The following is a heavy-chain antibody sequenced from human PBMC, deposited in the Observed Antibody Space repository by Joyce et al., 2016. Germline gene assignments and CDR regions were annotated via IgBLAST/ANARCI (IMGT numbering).Heavy chain of an antibody. V-gene: IGHV3-11*06. CDR2: ISTTSKYT. D-gene: IGHD6-19*01. CDR3: AGMGLTVPGTPLDY. CDR1: GFTFSDHY. J-gene: IGHJ4*02. Sequence: GAGLVKPGGSLRLSCAASGFTFSDHYMTWIRQAPGKGLEWLSDISTTSKYTNYADSVKGRFPITRDNAKNSLYLHMDSLRVDDTAVYYCAGMGLTVPGTPLDYWGQGTLVTVSA.